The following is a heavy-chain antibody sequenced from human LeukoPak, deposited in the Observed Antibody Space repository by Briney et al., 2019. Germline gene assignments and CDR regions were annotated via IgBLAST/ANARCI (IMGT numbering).Heavy chain of an antibody. Sequence: SETLSLTCAVYGGSFSGYYWSWIRQPPGKGLEWIGEINHSGSTNYNPSLKSRVTISVDTSKNQFSLKLSSVTAADTAVYYCARALHSSGWYPPLAWFDPWGQGTLVTVSS. CDR2: INHSGST. V-gene: IGHV4-34*01. CDR3: ARALHSSGWYPPLAWFDP. D-gene: IGHD6-19*01. CDR1: GGSFSGYY. J-gene: IGHJ5*02.